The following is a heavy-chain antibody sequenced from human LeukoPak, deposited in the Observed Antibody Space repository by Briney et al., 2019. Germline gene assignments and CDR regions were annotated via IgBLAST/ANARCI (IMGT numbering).Heavy chain of an antibody. D-gene: IGHD4-11*01. Sequence: QPGVSLRLSCAASEFTFSTYWMHWVRQAPGKGLVWVSRINSDGSSTNYADSVKGRFTISRDNPKNTLYLQMNSLRAEDTAVYYCARGGPTPNSRYFDLWGRGTLVTVSS. CDR2: INSDGSST. CDR1: EFTFSTYW. CDR3: ARGGPTPNSRYFDL. J-gene: IGHJ2*01. V-gene: IGHV3-74*01.